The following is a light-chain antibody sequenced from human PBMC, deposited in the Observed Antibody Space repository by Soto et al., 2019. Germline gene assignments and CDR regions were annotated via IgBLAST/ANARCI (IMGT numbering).Light chain of an antibody. CDR3: CSDTGNDAYV. V-gene: IGLV2-23*02. CDR1: SSDVGRYNF. CDR2: EVT. J-gene: IGLJ1*01. Sequence: QSALTQPASVSGSPGQSITISSTGTSSDVGRYNFVSWYQQHPGKVPKLMIYEVTKRPSGVSNRFSGPKSGNTASLTISGLQAEDEADYYCCSDTGNDAYVFGPGTKLTVL.